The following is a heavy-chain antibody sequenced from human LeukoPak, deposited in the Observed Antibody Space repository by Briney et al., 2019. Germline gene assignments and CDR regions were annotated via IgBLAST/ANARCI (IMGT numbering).Heavy chain of an antibody. CDR1: GFTFSSYG. Sequence: GGSLRLSCAASGFTFSSYGIHWVRQAPGKGLEWVTFIGYDGRNKYYADSVKGRFTISRDNSKNTLYLQMNSLRAEDTAVYYCAKDRTGPAEHWGQGTVVTVSS. V-gene: IGHV3-30*02. J-gene: IGHJ1*01. CDR2: IGYDGRNK. CDR3: AKDRTGPAEH.